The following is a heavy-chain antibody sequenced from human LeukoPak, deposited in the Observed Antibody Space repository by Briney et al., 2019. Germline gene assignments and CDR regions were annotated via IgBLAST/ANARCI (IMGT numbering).Heavy chain of an antibody. D-gene: IGHD2-15*01. CDR2: ISYDGSHK. CDR1: GFTFSTYA. Sequence: GTSLRLSCAASGFTFSTYAMHWVRQAPGKGLEWVAVISYDGSHKYYADSVKGRFTISRDNSKNMLELQMNSLTTEDTAVYYCTREVWYDALSFDYWGQGTLVSVSS. V-gene: IGHV3-30-3*01. J-gene: IGHJ4*02. CDR3: TREVWYDALSFDY.